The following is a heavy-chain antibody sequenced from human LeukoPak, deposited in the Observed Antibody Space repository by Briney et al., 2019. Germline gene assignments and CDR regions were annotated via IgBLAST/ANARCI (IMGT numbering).Heavy chain of an antibody. CDR2: IYYSGST. V-gene: IGHV4-39*07. D-gene: IGHD3-16*01. CDR3: ARGVDGAY. Sequence: PSGTLSLTCTVSGGSISSSNYYWGWIRQPPGKGLEWIGSIYYSGSTYYNPSLKSRVTISVDTSKNQFSLKLSSVTAADTAVYYCARGVDGAYWGQGTLVTVSS. CDR1: GGSISSSNYY. J-gene: IGHJ4*02.